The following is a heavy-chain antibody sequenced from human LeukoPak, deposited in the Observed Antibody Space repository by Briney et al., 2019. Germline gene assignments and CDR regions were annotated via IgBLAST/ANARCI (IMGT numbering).Heavy chain of an antibody. CDR1: GYIFYNYG. V-gene: IGHV1-18*01. CDR2: INTYNGNT. CDR3: ARDKSGTEFDY. J-gene: IGHJ4*02. D-gene: IGHD1-7*01. Sequence: GASVKVSCKASGYIFYNYGISWVRQAPGQGLEWMGWINTYNGNTNYAQKLQGRVTMTTDTSTSTAYMELRSLGSDDTAVYYCARDKSGTEFDYWGQGTLVTVSS.